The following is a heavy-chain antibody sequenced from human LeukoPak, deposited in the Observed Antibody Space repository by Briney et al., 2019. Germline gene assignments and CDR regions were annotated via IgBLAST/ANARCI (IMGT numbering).Heavy chain of an antibody. J-gene: IGHJ6*02. D-gene: IGHD2-15*01. CDR3: ARGGCSGGSCYPYYYYGMDV. CDR2: ISYDGSNK. CDR1: GFTFSSYA. Sequence: GGSLRLSCAASGFTFSSYAMHWVRQAPGKGLEWVAVISYDGSNKYYADSVKGRFTISRDNTKNSLYLQMNSLRAEDTAVYYCARGGCSGGSCYPYYYYGMDVWGQGTTVTVSS. V-gene: IGHV3-30-3*01.